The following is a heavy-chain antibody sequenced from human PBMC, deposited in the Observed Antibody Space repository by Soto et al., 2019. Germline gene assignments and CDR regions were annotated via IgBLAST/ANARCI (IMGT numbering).Heavy chain of an antibody. CDR1: GFTFSNFG. J-gene: IGHJ4*02. CDR2: VSYDEVNK. Sequence: QVHLLESGVGVVQPGRSLRLSCVGSGFTFSNFGIHWVRQAPGKGLEWLAVVSYDEVNKFYADAVRGRFTISRDNSKDTVYLQLNSLRRDDTAMYFCAKVMTEYSGVAIDHWGQGTLVTVSS. D-gene: IGHD6-19*01. CDR3: AKVMTEYSGVAIDH. V-gene: IGHV3-30*18.